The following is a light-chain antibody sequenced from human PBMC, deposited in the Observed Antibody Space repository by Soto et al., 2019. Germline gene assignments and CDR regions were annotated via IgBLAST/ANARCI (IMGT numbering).Light chain of an antibody. Sequence: DIQMTQSPSSLSASVGDRVTITCRASQGISTYLNWYQQKPGKAPKLLIYVASSLQSGVPSRFSGSGSETDYTLTISSLQPEDFATYSCQHCTTWTFGQGTKVEIK. CDR3: QHCTTWT. CDR1: QGISTY. CDR2: VAS. V-gene: IGKV1-39*01. J-gene: IGKJ1*01.